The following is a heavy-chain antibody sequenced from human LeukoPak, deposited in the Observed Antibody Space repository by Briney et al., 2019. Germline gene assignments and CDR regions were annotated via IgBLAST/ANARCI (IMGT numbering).Heavy chain of an antibody. D-gene: IGHD3-22*01. Sequence: KSGGSLRLSCAASGFTFSDYYMSWIRQAPGKGLEWVSYISSSGSTIYYADSVKGRFTISRDNAKNSLYLQMNSLRAEDTAVYYCARGTYYYDSSGPPDAFDIWGQGTMVTVSS. J-gene: IGHJ3*02. V-gene: IGHV3-11*04. CDR1: GFTFSDYY. CDR2: ISSSGSTI. CDR3: ARGTYYYDSSGPPDAFDI.